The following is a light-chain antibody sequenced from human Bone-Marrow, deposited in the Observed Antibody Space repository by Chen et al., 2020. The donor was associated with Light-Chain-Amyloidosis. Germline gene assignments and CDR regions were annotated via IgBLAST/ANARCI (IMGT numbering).Light chain of an antibody. Sequence: SVLTQPPLVSGAPGQPVTISCTGSSPNIGAGYDVHWYQQLPGTAPKLLIYGNTNRPSGVPDRFAGSKSGTSASLAITGLQPEDEADYFCESYDSSLDGYVFGTGTEVAVL. J-gene: IGLJ1*01. CDR3: ESYDSSLDGYV. CDR1: SPNIGAGYD. V-gene: IGLV1-40*01. CDR2: GNT.